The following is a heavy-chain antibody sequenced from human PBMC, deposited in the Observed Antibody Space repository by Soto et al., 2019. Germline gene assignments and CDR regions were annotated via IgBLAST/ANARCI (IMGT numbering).Heavy chain of an antibody. V-gene: IGHV3-74*01. CDR2: VNEYGTDS. Sequence: EVQLVESGGGLVQLGGSLRLSCVASGFTFSGSWMHWVRQAPGKGLVWVSRVNEYGTDSNYADSVKGRFTISRDNAKNTVYLQMNGLRAEDTAVYYCARVAVVTRGIDYWGQGTLVTVSS. D-gene: IGHD6-19*01. CDR1: GFTFSGSW. J-gene: IGHJ4*02. CDR3: ARVAVVTRGIDY.